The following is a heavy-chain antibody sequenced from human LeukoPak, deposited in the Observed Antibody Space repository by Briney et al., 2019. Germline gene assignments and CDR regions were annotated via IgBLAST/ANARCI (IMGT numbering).Heavy chain of an antibody. J-gene: IGHJ4*02. CDR2: ISSDGSST. Sequence: GGSLRLSCAASGFTFSSYWMHWVRQAPGKGLVWVSRISSDGSSTTCADSVKGRFTISRDNAKNTLYLQMNSLRAEDTAVYYCASLDFDCGDGGFYWGQGTLVTVSS. CDR1: GFTFSSYW. D-gene: IGHD4-17*01. V-gene: IGHV3-74*01. CDR3: ASLDFDCGDGGFY.